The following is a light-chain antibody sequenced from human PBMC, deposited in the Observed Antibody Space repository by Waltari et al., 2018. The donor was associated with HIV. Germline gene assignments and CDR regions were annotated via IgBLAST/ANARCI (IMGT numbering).Light chain of an antibody. J-gene: IGKJ1*01. Sequence: DIVMTQSPLSLPVTLGQPASISCRSSQSLVFKNGITYLSWFQQRPGQSPRRLIYNLSNRDSGVPDRFSGSGSDTDFTLKISRVEAEDVGIYYCMQATHWLWTFGQGTVVEIK. CDR2: NLS. CDR1: QSLVFKNGITY. CDR3: MQATHWLWT. V-gene: IGKV2-30*01.